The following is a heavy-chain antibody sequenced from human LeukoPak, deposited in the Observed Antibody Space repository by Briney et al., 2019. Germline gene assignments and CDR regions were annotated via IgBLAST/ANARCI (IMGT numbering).Heavy chain of an antibody. Sequence: GGSLRLSCAASGFIFSSYWMRWVRQAPGKGLEWVANIKQDGSEKYYVDSVKGRFTISRDNAKNSLYLQMNSLRAEDTAVYYCARDSGDYWGQGTLVTVSS. CDR2: IKQDGSEK. D-gene: IGHD3-10*01. CDR1: GFIFSSYW. J-gene: IGHJ4*02. CDR3: ARDSGDY. V-gene: IGHV3-7*01.